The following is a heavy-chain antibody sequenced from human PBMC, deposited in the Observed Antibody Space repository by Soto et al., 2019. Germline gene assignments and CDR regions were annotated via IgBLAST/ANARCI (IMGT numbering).Heavy chain of an antibody. CDR3: ACHSSSPGQNWWDP. CDR1: GDPFSSYS. Sequence: GSSAKVSCPASGDPFSSYSISCVRQSPGQGLEMMGGIIPLFGPAHYAQTFQGRVTITAAASTIPADMEPSSLRAEDTAAYYWACHSSSPGQNWWDPWGQATRVTV. J-gene: IGHJ5*02. D-gene: IGHD6-6*01. CDR2: IIPLFGPA. V-gene: IGHV1-69*01.